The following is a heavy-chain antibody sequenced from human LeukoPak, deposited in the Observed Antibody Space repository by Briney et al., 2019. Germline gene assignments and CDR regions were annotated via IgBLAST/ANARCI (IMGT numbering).Heavy chain of an antibody. J-gene: IGHJ3*02. CDR3: AKDGGYSYGGAFDI. CDR1: GFTFSSYG. Sequence: GGSLRLSCAASGFTFSSYGMHWVRQAPGKGLEWVAVISYDGSNKYYADSVKGRFIISRDNSKNTLYLQMNSLRAEDTAVYYCAKDGGYSYGGAFDIWGQGTMVTVSS. CDR2: ISYDGSNK. D-gene: IGHD5-18*01. V-gene: IGHV3-30*18.